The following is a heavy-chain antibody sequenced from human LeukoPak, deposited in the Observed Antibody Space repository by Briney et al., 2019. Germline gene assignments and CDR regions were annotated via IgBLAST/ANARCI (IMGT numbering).Heavy chain of an antibody. CDR3: AAGRISPWYQPLPVADY. D-gene: IGHD2-2*01. CDR1: GFTFTSSA. Sequence: SVKVSCKASGFTFTSSAVKWVRQARGQRLEWIGWIVVGSGKTNYAQKFQERVTITRDRSTSTAYMELSSLRSEDTAVYYCAAGRISPWYQPLPVADYWGQGTLVTVSS. V-gene: IGHV1-58*01. J-gene: IGHJ4*02. CDR2: IVVGSGKT.